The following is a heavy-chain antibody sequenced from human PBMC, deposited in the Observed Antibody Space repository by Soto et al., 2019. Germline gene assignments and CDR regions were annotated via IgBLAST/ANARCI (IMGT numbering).Heavy chain of an antibody. CDR2: IIPILGIA. Sequence: QVQLVQSGAEVKKPGSSVKVSCKASGGTFSSYTISWVRQAPGQGLEWMGRIIPILGIANYAQKFQGRVTITADKSTSTAYMELSSLRSEDTAVYYSARVRGQLQLLVMDVWGKGTTVTVSS. D-gene: IGHD6-13*01. CDR3: ARVRGQLQLLVMDV. V-gene: IGHV1-69*02. CDR1: GGTFSSYT. J-gene: IGHJ6*03.